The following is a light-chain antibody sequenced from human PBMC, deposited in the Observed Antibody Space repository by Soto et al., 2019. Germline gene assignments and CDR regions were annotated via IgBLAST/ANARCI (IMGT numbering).Light chain of an antibody. CDR3: QSYDSSLSAMV. CDR1: SSNIGAAYG. V-gene: IGLV1-40*01. J-gene: IGLJ2*01. Sequence: QSVLTQPPSVSGAPGQRVTISCTGSSSNIGAAYGVHWYQQLPGTAPKLLIYGSVNRPSGVPGRFSGSKSGTSGSLAITGLQAEDEANYYCQSYDSSLSAMVFGGGTKVTVL. CDR2: GSV.